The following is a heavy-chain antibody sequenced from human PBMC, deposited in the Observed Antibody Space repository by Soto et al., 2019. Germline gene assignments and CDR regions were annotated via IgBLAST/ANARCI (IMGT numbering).Heavy chain of an antibody. CDR1: GGTFSSYT. Sequence: ASVKVSCKASGGTFSSYTISWVRQAPGQGLEWMGRIIPILGIANYAQKFQGRVTITADKSTSTAYMELSSLRSEDTAVYYCARDEEGYYPRTNWFDPWGQGTLVTVSS. J-gene: IGHJ5*02. CDR2: IIPILGIA. CDR3: ARDEEGYYPRTNWFDP. D-gene: IGHD3-22*01. V-gene: IGHV1-69*04.